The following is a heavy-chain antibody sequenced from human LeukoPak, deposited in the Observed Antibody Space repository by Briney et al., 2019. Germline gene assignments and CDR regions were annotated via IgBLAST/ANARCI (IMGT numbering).Heavy chain of an antibody. CDR2: ISGSGGST. CDR3: AATGYSSGWYGY. CDR1: GFTFSSSA. J-gene: IGHJ4*02. D-gene: IGHD6-19*01. V-gene: IGHV3-23*01. Sequence: GGSLRLSCAASGFTFSSSAMSWVRQAPGKGLEWVSAISGSGGSTYYADSVKGRFTISRDNSKNTLYLQMNSLRAEDTAVYYCAATGYSSGWYGYWGQGTLVTVSS.